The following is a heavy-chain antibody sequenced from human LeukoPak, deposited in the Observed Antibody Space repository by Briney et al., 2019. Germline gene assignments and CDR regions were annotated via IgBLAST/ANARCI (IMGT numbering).Heavy chain of an antibody. Sequence: SETLSLTCTVSGGSISSGDYYWSWIRQPPGKGLEWIGYIYYSGSTYYNPPLKSRVTISIQTSKNQFSLKLTSVTAADTAVYYCAGDYGDLLTGIRFDTWGQGTLVTVSS. J-gene: IGHJ5*02. V-gene: IGHV4-30-4*01. D-gene: IGHD4-17*01. CDR3: AGDYGDLLTGIRFDT. CDR1: GGSISSGDYY. CDR2: IYYSGST.